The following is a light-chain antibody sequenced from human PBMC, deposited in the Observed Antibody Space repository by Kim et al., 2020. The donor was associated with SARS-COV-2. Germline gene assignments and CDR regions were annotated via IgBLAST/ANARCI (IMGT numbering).Light chain of an antibody. CDR1: SRDVGGYNY. CDR2: EVS. V-gene: IGLV2-8*01. J-gene: IGLJ2*01. Sequence: GHSVTISCTGTSRDVGGYNYGSWYQQHPGKAPKLMIYEVSKRPSGVPDRFSGSKSGNTASLTVSGLQAEDEADYYCSSYAGSNNLVFGGGTQLTVL. CDR3: SSYAGSNNLV.